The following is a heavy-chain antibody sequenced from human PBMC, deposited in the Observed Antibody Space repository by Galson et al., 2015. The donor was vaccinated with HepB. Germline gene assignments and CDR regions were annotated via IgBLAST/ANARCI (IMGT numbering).Heavy chain of an antibody. V-gene: IGHV1-18*03. CDR2: ISPYNRNI. Sequence: SVKVSCKASGYTLSTYSITWVRQAPGQGLEWMGWISPYNRNINYAQKFQDRVTMTTDTSTSTAFMELRSLRSDDMAVYYCARGALVVVVGATQNNWFGPWGQGTLVTVSS. CDR3: ARGALVVVVGATQNNWFGP. D-gene: IGHD2-15*01. CDR1: GYTLSTYS. J-gene: IGHJ5*02.